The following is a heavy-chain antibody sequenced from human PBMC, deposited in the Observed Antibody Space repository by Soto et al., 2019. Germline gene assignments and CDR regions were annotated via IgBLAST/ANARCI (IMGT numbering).Heavy chain of an antibody. CDR3: ARHIPDAITYTGYYHPPDY. CDR1: GGSISSSSYY. V-gene: IGHV4-39*01. CDR2: IYYSGST. Sequence: KSSETLSLTCTVSGGSISSSSYYWGWIRQPPGKGLEWIGSIYYSGSTYYNPSLKSRVTISVDTSKNQFSLKLSSVTAADTAVYYCARHIPDAITYTGYYHPPDYGGQGTLVTVSS. D-gene: IGHD3-9*01. J-gene: IGHJ4*02.